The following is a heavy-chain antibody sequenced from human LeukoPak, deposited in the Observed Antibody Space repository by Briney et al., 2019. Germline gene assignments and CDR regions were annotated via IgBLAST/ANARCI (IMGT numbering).Heavy chain of an antibody. Sequence: TGGSLRLSCAASGFTFGSYAMSWVRQAPGKGLEWVSAISGSGGSTYYADSVKGRFTISRDNSKNTLYLQMNSLRAEDTAVYYCAKDLPGWYYDSLDSKPYDAFDIWGQGTMVTVSS. D-gene: IGHD3-22*01. J-gene: IGHJ3*02. CDR1: GFTFGSYA. V-gene: IGHV3-23*01. CDR3: AKDLPGWYYDSLDSKPYDAFDI. CDR2: ISGSGGST.